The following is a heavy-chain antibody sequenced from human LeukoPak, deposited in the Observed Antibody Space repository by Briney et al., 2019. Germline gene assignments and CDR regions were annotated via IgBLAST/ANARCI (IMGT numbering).Heavy chain of an antibody. CDR3: ARVQGLDFRWYFDL. V-gene: IGHV3-13*01. Sequence: GGSLRLSCAASGFTFSSYDMHWLRHATGKGLEWVSAIGTAGDTYYPGSVKGRFTISRENAKNSLYLQMNSLRAGDTAVYYCARVQGLDFRWYFDLWGRGTLVTVSS. CDR2: IGTAGDT. J-gene: IGHJ2*01. CDR1: GFTFSSYD.